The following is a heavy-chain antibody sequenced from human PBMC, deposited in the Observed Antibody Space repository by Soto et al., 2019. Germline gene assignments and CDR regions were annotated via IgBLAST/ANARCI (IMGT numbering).Heavy chain of an antibody. J-gene: IGHJ3*02. CDR2: IWYDGSNK. CDR3: ARNRWTMVTPFDAFDI. Sequence: QVQLVESGGGVVQPGRSLRLSCAASGFTFSSYGMHWVRQAPGKGLEWVAVIWYDGSNKYYADSVKGRFTISRDNSKNTLYLQMNSMRAKDTAVYYCARNRWTMVTPFDAFDIWGQGTIVTVSS. V-gene: IGHV3-33*01. CDR1: GFTFSSYG. D-gene: IGHD4-17*01.